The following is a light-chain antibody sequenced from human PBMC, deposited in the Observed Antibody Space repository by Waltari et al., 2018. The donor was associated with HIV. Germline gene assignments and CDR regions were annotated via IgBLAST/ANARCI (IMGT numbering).Light chain of an antibody. Sequence: QSALTQPASASGSPGQSITISCTGTSNDVGGYHYVSWYQQHPGKAPNLMIYDVTTRPSGVSDRFSGSKSGNTASLTISGLQAEDEADYYCSSYTKTLYVIFGGGTKLTVL. CDR2: DVT. CDR3: SSYTKTLYVI. J-gene: IGLJ2*01. CDR1: SNDVGGYHY. V-gene: IGLV2-14*03.